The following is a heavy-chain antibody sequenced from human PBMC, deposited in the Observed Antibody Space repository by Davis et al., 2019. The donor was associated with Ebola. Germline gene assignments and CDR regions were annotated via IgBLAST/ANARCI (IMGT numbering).Heavy chain of an antibody. J-gene: IGHJ4*02. V-gene: IGHV4-34*01. CDR1: GFTFSSYW. Sequence: ESLKISCAASGFTFSSYWMSWIRQPPGKGLEWIGEINHSGSTNYNPSLWGRVTISIDTSKNQFSLKLRSVTAADTAVYYCARHGGGSGYDYWGQGTLVTVSS. CDR3: ARHGGGSGYDY. D-gene: IGHD5-12*01. CDR2: INHSGST.